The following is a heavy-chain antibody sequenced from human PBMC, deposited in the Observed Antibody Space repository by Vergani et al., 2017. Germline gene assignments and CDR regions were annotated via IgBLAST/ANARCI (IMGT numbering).Heavy chain of an antibody. CDR1: GFTFTAYY. D-gene: IGHD4-11*01. CDR2: INPRSCGT. Sequence: QVQLVQSGAEVKKPGASVKVSCKASGFTFTAYYFHWVRQAPGQGLEWMGWINPRSCGTNFAQKFQGRVTVTRDTSIRTAYMELSGLRSDDTAVYYCARARHDYSSPYYFYCMDVWGKGP. J-gene: IGHJ6*03. V-gene: IGHV1-2*02. CDR3: ARARHDYSSPYYFYCMDV.